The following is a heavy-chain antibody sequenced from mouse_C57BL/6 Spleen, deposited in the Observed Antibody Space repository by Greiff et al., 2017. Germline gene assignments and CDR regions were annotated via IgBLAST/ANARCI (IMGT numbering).Heavy chain of an antibody. V-gene: IGHV1-61*01. CDR3: ARKRTHAMDY. CDR2: IYPSDSET. Sequence: VQLQQPGAELVRPGSSVKLSCKASGYTFTSYWMDWVKQRPGQGLEWIGNIYPSDSETHYNQKFKDKATLTVDKSSSTAYMQLSSLTSEDSSVYYCARKRTHAMDYWGQGTSVTVSS. J-gene: IGHJ4*01. CDR1: GYTFTSYW.